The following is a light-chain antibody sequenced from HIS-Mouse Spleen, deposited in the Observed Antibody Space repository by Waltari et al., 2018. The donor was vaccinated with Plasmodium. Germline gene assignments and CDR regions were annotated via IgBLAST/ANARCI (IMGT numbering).Light chain of an antibody. CDR1: SSDVGGYNY. CDR3: SSYTGSNTLV. CDR2: DVS. J-gene: IGLJ2*01. V-gene: IGLV2-14*01. Sequence: QSALTQPASVSGSPGQSITISCPGTSSDVGGYNYVSWYQQHPGKAPKLLIYDVSKRPSGVSNRFSGSKSGNTASLTISGLQAEDEADYYCSSYTGSNTLVFGGGTKLTVL.